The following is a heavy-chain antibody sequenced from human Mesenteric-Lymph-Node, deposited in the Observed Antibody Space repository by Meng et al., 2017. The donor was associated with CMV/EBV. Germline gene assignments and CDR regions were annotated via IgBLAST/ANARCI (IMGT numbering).Heavy chain of an antibody. CDR3: ARGPTRNYFDY. Sequence: GSLRLSCSVSGASMSSYYWSWIRQPPGKGLDWIGYIYYSGSTNYNPSLKSRVTISVDTSKNQFSLILSSVTAADTAVYYCARGPTRNYFDYWGQGTLVTVS. CDR2: IYYSGST. CDR1: GASMSSYY. J-gene: IGHJ4*02. V-gene: IGHV4-59*13.